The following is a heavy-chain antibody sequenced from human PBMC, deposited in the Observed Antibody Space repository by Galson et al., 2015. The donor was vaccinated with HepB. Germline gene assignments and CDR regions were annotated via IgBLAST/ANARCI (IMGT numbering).Heavy chain of an antibody. J-gene: IGHJ4*02. CDR2: IRSKAYGGTT. Sequence: SLRLSCATSGFTFGDYAMSWFRQAPGKGLEWVGFIRSKAYGGTTEYAASVKGRFTISRDDSKSIAYLQMNSLKTEDTAVYYCTRDKPRSSCPDFDYWGQGTLVTVSS. D-gene: IGHD6-13*01. CDR3: TRDKPRSSCPDFDY. V-gene: IGHV3-49*03. CDR1: GFTFGDYA.